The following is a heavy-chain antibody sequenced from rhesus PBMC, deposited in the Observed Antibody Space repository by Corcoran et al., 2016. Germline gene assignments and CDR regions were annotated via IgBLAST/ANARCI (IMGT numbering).Heavy chain of an antibody. CDR1: GFTFSSYA. D-gene: IGHD3-28*01. Sequence: GETGGGLVQPGGSLRLSCAASGFTFSSYAMQWVRQAPGKGLEWISAINSGGGSTYYADSVKGRFTISRDNSKNTLSLQMNSLRAEDTAVYYCARLGGDSGYWDFDYWGQGVLVTVSS. CDR2: INSGGGST. CDR3: ARLGGDSGYWDFDY. J-gene: IGHJ4*01. V-gene: IGHV3-103*01.